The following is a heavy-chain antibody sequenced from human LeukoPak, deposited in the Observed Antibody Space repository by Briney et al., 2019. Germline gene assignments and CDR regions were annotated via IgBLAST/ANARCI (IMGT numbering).Heavy chain of an antibody. J-gene: IGHJ3*02. CDR1: GYTFTSYD. D-gene: IGHD3-22*01. CDR3: ASSIPYYYDSSGLDAFDI. Sequence: ASVKVSCKASGYTFTSYDNNWVRQATGQGLEWMGWMNPNSGNTGYAQKFQGRVTITRNTSISTAYMELSSLRSEDTAVYYCASSIPYYYDSSGLDAFDIWGQGTMVTVSS. CDR2: MNPNSGNT. V-gene: IGHV1-8*03.